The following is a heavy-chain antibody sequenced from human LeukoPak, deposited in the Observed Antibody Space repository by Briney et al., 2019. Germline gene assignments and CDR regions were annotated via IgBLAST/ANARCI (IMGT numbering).Heavy chain of an antibody. V-gene: IGHV3-30*02. J-gene: IGHJ4*02. CDR2: IRYDGSNK. CDR1: RFTFSSYG. CDR3: APPLSVYGDYFGY. Sequence: GGSLRLSCVASRFTFSSYGMHWVRQAPGKGLEWVAFIRYDGSNKYYADSVKGRFTISRDNSKNTLYLQMNSLRAEDTAVYYCAPPLSVYGDYFGYWGQGTLVTVSS. D-gene: IGHD4-17*01.